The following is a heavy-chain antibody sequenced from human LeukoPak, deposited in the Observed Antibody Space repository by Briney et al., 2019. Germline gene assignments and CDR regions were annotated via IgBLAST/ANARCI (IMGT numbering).Heavy chain of an antibody. Sequence: SETLSLTCTVSGGSISNYYWSWIRQPPGKGLEWIGHIYSTGSTTYSPSLKSRVTISADTSKNQFSLKLSSVTAADTAVYYCARQQWLVQGFDYWGQGTLVTVSS. CDR1: GGSISNYY. CDR3: ARQQWLVQGFDY. D-gene: IGHD6-19*01. J-gene: IGHJ4*02. CDR2: IYSTGST. V-gene: IGHV4-59*08.